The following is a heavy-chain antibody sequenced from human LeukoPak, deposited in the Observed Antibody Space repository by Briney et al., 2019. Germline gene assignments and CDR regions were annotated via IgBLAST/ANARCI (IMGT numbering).Heavy chain of an antibody. CDR2: ISYNGVNK. CDR3: ARARTSWHGASIDY. D-gene: IGHD1-14*01. Sequence: GGSLRLSCTASGFNFSGHAMHWVRQTPGKGREWVAVISYNGVNKNYGASVTGRFTISRDNSGNTVYGQMDSLRSEDTAVYYCARARTSWHGASIDYWGQGTLVTVSS. CDR1: GFNFSGHA. J-gene: IGHJ4*02. V-gene: IGHV3-30*03.